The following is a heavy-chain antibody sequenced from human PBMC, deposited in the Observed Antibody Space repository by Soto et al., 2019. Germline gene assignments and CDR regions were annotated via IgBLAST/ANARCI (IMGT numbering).Heavy chain of an antibody. CDR1: GGSFSGYY. V-gene: IGHV4-34*01. D-gene: IGHD3-10*01. CDR3: ASGRRGVAYFDY. Sequence: QVQLQQWGAGLLKPSETLSLTCAVYGGSFSGYYWSWIRQPPGKGLEWIGEINHSGSTNYNPSLKSRVTISVDTSKNQFSLKLSSVTAADTAVYYCASGRRGVAYFDYWGQGTLVTVSS. CDR2: INHSGST. J-gene: IGHJ4*02.